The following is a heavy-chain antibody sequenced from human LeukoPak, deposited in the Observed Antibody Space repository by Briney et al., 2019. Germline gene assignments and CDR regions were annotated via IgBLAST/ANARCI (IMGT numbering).Heavy chain of an antibody. Sequence: GGSLRLSCAASGFTFSSYWMSWVRQAPGKGLEWVANIKQDGSEKYYVDSVKGRFTISRDNAKNSLYLQMNSLRAEDTAVYYCARDPGTMVRGGHYYYGMDVWGQGTTATVSS. CDR1: GFTFSSYW. V-gene: IGHV3-7*01. D-gene: IGHD3-10*01. J-gene: IGHJ6*02. CDR2: IKQDGSEK. CDR3: ARDPGTMVRGGHYYYGMDV.